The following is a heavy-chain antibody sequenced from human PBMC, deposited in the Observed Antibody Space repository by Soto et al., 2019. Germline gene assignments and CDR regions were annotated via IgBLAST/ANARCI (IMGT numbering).Heavy chain of an antibody. CDR1: GYTFASYA. CDR3: ARDPPPPGY. Sequence: QVQLVQSGAEVKKPGASVKVSCKASGYTFASYAISWMRQAPGQGLEWRGWISAYNGNTNHAQKPQXXXTXXTDTATSTAYIELRSLRSDDTAVYYGARDPPPPGYWGQGTLVTGSS. V-gene: IGHV1-18*01. CDR2: ISAYNGNT. J-gene: IGHJ4*02. D-gene: IGHD2-2*01.